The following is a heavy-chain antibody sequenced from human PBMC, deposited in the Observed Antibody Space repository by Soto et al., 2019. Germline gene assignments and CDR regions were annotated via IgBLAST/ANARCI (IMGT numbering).Heavy chain of an antibody. Sequence: GESLKISCRTSGYRFTSYWIAWVRQMPGKGLEWMGIIFPSDSDTRYSPSFQGQVTISADRSTSTVFLQWASLKASDTAVYFCASKDKSGYFNWFDLWGQGTLVTVSS. J-gene: IGHJ5*02. CDR3: ASKDKSGYFNWFDL. V-gene: IGHV5-51*01. D-gene: IGHD6-25*01. CDR2: IFPSDSDT. CDR1: GYRFTSYW.